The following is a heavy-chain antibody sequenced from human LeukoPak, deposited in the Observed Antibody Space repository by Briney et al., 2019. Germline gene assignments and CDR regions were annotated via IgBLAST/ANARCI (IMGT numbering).Heavy chain of an antibody. V-gene: IGHV3-33*01. J-gene: IGHJ6*02. CDR1: GFTFSSYG. CDR2: IWYDGSNK. CDR3: AGDYGEYYYGMDV. Sequence: QSGGSLRLSCSASGFTFSSYGMHWVRQAPGKGLEWVAVIWYDGSNKYYADSVKDRFTIYRDNSKNTLYLQMNSLRAEDTAVYYCAGDYGEYYYGMDVWGQGTTVTVSS. D-gene: IGHD4-17*01.